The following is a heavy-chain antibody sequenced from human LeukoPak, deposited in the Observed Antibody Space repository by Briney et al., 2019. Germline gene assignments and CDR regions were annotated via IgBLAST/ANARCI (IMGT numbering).Heavy chain of an antibody. CDR2: ISSSGGNT. CDR3: AKEGGYSSTWY. CDR1: GFTFSVSV. D-gene: IGHD6-13*01. J-gene: IGHJ4*02. V-gene: IGHV3-23*01. Sequence: GGSLRLSCAASGFTFSVSVMNWVRQAPGKGLEWVSGISSSGGNTYYADSAKGRFTISRDNHKNTLHLQMNSLRAEDTAIYYCAKEGGYSSTWYWGQGTLVTVSS.